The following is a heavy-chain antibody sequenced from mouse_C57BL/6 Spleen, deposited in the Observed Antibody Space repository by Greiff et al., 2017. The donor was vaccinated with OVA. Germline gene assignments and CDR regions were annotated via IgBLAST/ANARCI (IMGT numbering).Heavy chain of an antibody. CDR1: GYTFTSYC. D-gene: IGHD2-4*01. Sequence: QVQLKQSGAELARPGASVKLSCTASGYTFTSYCISWVQQRTGQGLEWIGEIYPRSGNTYYNEKFKGKATMTADKSSSTAYMELRSLTSEDSAVYFCARYYDYDDYFDYWGQGTTLTVSS. J-gene: IGHJ2*01. CDR2: IYPRSGNT. V-gene: IGHV1-81*01. CDR3: ARYYDYDDYFDY.